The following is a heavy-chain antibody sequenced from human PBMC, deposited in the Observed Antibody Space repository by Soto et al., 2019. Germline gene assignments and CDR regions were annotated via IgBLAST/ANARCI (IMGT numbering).Heavy chain of an antibody. J-gene: IGHJ4*02. D-gene: IGHD6-6*01. CDR3: ARDVSSSIDC. V-gene: IGHV1-3*01. CDR1: GDTFTAYG. CDR2: INAGNGDT. Sequence: QVQLVQSGAEVKEPGASVKVSCKASGDTFTAYGFHWVRQAPGHRLEWMGWINAGNGDTKYSQKFQDRVTITRDTSASRADMEMSSLRSEDTTGYDGARDVSSSIDCWGQGTLVTVSS.